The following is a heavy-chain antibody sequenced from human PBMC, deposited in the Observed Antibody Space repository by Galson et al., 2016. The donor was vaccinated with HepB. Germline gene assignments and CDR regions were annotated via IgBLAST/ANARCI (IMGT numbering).Heavy chain of an antibody. J-gene: IGHJ3*02. CDR1: GYSFTNFY. V-gene: IGHV5-10-1*01. CDR2: IDPSDSYT. D-gene: IGHD2-21*01. CDR3: ARHRIPRVGISAFDI. Sequence: QSGAEVKKPGESLRMSCKGSGYSFTNFYINWVRQVPGKGLEWMGRIDPSDSYTKYSPSFQGHVTISVDKSIYTAYLQWSSLRASDTAIYYWARHRIPRVGISAFDIWGQGTTVTVSP.